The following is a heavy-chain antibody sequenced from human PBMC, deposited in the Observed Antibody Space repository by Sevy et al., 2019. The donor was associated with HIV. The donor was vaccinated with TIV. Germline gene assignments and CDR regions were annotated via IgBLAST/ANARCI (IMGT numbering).Heavy chain of an antibody. CDR1: RFTFSNYY. V-gene: IGHV3-11*01. CDR3: ARVRYNYGSYYFDY. CDR2: ISSGGTTM. Sequence: GGSLRLSCAASRFTFSNYYMSWIRQAPGKGLEWVSYISSGGTTMYYADSLKGRFTISRDNAKNSLYLQMNSLRAEDTAVYYCARVRYNYGSYYFDYWGQGTLVTVSS. J-gene: IGHJ4*02. D-gene: IGHD1-1*01.